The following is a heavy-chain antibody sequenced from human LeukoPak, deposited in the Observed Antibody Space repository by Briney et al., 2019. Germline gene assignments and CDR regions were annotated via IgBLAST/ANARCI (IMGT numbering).Heavy chain of an antibody. CDR3: TRGLHGALEL. D-gene: IGHD4-17*01. J-gene: IGHJ4*02. CDR2: IKQDGSEK. V-gene: IGHV3-7*01. Sequence: GGSLRLSSAASGFTFSSYWMTWVRQAPGKGLEWVGNIKQDGSEKYYVDSVKGRFAISRDNAENSLYLQMSSLRAEDTAVYYCTRGLHGALELWGQGTLVTVSS. CDR1: GFTFSSYW.